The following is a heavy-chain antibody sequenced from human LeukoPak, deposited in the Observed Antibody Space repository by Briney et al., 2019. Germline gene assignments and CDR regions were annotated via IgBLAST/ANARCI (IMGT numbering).Heavy chain of an antibody. CDR1: GGSISSYY. CDR3: ARDLGFNWFDP. CDR2: IYYSGST. V-gene: IGHV4-59*01. Sequence: SETLSLTCTVSGGSISSYYWSWIRQPPGKGLEWIGYIYYSGSTNYNPSLKSRVTISVDTSKNQFSLKLSSVTAADTAVYYCARDLGFNWFDPWGQGTLVTVSS. J-gene: IGHJ5*02.